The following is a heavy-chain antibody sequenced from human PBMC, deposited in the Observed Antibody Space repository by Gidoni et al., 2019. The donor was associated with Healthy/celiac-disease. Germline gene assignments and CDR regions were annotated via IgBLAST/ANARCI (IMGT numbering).Heavy chain of an antibody. V-gene: IGHV3-15*01. Sequence: EVQLVESGGGLVKPGGSLRLSCAASGFTFSNAWMSWVRQAPVNGLDWVGRIKSKTYGWTTYYAAPVKGRFTISIDDSKNTLYLQMNSLKTEDTAVYYCTTEGIADATRGDYWGQGTLVTVSS. CDR3: TTEGIADATRGDY. CDR2: IKSKTYGWTT. J-gene: IGHJ4*02. CDR1: GFTFSNAW. D-gene: IGHD1-20*01.